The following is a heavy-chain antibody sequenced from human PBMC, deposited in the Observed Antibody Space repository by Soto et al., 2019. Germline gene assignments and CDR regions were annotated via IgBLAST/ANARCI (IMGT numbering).Heavy chain of an antibody. CDR2: MNPNSGNT. V-gene: IGHV1-8*01. D-gene: IGHD6-13*01. CDR3: AGGDSSSWYEGSAFDI. Sequence: ASVKVSCKASGYTFTSYDINWVRQATGQGLEWMGWMNPNSGNTGYAQKFQGRVTMTRNTSISTAYMELSSLRSEDTAVYYCAGGDSSSWYEGSAFDIWGQGTMVTVSS. J-gene: IGHJ3*02. CDR1: GYTFTSYD.